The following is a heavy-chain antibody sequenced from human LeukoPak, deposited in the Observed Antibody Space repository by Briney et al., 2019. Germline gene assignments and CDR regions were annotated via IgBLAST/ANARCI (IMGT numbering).Heavy chain of an antibody. D-gene: IGHD3-3*01. CDR2: ISGTGGST. CDR3: VKEPYFDFWSGYKEH. J-gene: IGHJ1*01. CDR1: GFTFTSFA. Sequence: QPGESLRLSCAASGFTFTSFAMTWVRQAPGEGLEWVSTISGTGGSTYYADSVKGRFAISRDNSKKTLYVQMNSLRAEDTAVYYCVKEPYFDFWSGYKEHWGQGTLVTVSS. V-gene: IGHV3-23*01.